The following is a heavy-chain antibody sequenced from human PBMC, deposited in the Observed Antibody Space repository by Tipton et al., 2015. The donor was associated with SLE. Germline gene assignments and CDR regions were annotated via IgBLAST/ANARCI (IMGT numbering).Heavy chain of an antibody. V-gene: IGHV3-30*04. CDR3: ARELGIRGVTGCYMDV. J-gene: IGHJ6*03. D-gene: IGHD3-10*01. Sequence: EASGFNFNSYAVHWVRQAPGKGLEWVAVISYDGGSEYYADSVKGRFTISRDNSKNTLYLQMNSLRGEDTALYYCARELGIRGVTGCYMDVWGKGTTVTVSS. CDR1: GFNFNSYA. CDR2: ISYDGGSE.